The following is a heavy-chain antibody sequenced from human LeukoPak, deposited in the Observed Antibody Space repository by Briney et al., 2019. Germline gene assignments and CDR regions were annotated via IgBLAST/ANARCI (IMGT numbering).Heavy chain of an antibody. D-gene: IGHD2-15*01. CDR3: ARILNGGAGCYKY. CDR1: GGSISGSVYY. J-gene: IGHJ4*02. CDR2: IFHTGTT. Sequence: SETLSLTCSVSGGSISGSVYYWGWIRQPPGERLEWIGSIFHTGTTYYNPSLSSRVTISVDTSKNQFSLNLKSVTDADTAKYYCARILNGGAGCYKYWGQGPLVTVSS. V-gene: IGHV4-39*01.